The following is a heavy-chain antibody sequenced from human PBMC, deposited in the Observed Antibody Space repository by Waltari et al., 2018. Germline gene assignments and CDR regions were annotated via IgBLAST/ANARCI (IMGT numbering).Heavy chain of an antibody. CDR3: ARGLRWLFFASAQGIDP. J-gene: IGHJ5*02. D-gene: IGHD3-22*01. V-gene: IGHV1-8*01. Sequence: QVQLVQSWAEVKKPGASVKVSCKASGYTFTSYDINWVRQATGQGLEWMGWMNPNSSNTGYGQKFQGRVTMTRNTSISTAYMELSSLRSEDTAVYYCARGLRWLFFASAQGIDPWGQGTLVTVSS. CDR1: GYTFTSYD. CDR2: MNPNSSNT.